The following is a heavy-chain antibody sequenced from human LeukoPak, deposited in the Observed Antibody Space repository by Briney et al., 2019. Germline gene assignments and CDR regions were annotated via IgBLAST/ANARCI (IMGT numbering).Heavy chain of an antibody. D-gene: IGHD3-9*01. CDR2: IYYSGST. CDR3: ARVVLRYFDWLSIDY. J-gene: IGHJ4*02. V-gene: IGHV4-30-4*01. Sequence: SWVRQPPGKGLEWIGYIYYSGSTYYNPSLKSRVTVSVDTSKNQFSLKLSSVTAADTAVYYCARVVLRYFDWLSIDYWGQGTLVTVSS.